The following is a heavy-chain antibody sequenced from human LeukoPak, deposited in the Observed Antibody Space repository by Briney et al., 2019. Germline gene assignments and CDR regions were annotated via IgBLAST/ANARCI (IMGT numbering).Heavy chain of an antibody. Sequence: GGSLRLSCAASGFTFSSYWMSWVRQAPGKGLEWVANIKQDGSAKNYGDSVKGRFTISRDNAKNSLYLQMNSLRAEDTAVYYCARDRYGSSGSDAFDIWGQGTMVTVSS. J-gene: IGHJ3*02. CDR1: GFTFSSYW. D-gene: IGHD3-22*01. CDR2: IKQDGSAK. CDR3: ARDRYGSSGSDAFDI. V-gene: IGHV3-7*01.